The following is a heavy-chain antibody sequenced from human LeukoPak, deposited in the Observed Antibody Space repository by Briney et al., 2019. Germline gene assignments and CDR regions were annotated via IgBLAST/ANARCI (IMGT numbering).Heavy chain of an antibody. J-gene: IGHJ4*02. V-gene: IGHV4-39*01. CDR2: IYYSGST. CDR3: ARLGGAIVGAYAY. D-gene: IGHD1-26*01. Sequence: SETLSLTCTVSGGSISSYYWSWIRQPPGKGLEWIGSIYYSGSTYYNPSLKSRVTISVDTSKNQFSLKLSSVTAADTAVYYCARLGGAIVGAYAYWGQGTLVTVSS. CDR1: GGSISSYY.